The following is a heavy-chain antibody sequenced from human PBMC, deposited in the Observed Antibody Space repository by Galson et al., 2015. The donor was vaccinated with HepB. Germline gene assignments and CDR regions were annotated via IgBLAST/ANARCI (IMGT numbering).Heavy chain of an antibody. CDR3: ARDVDVGWAAAPCLGY. CDR2: ISYDGSNK. D-gene: IGHD6-13*01. Sequence: SLRLSCAASGFTFSSYAMHWVRQAPGKGLEWVAVISYDGSNKYYADSVKGRFTISRDNSKNTLYLQMNSLRAEDTAVYYCARDVDVGWAAAPCLGYWGQGTLVTISS. J-gene: IGHJ4*02. CDR1: GFTFSSYA. V-gene: IGHV3-30*04.